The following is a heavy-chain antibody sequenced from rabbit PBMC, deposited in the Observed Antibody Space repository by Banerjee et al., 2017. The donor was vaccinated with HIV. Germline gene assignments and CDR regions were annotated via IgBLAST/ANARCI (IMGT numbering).Heavy chain of an antibody. D-gene: IGHD4-1*01. V-gene: IGHV1S45*01. J-gene: IGHJ4*01. Sequence: QEQLVESGGGLVQPGGSLTLTCTASGFSLSSSYYMCWVRQAPGKGLEWIACIYTISSGTTYYASWAKGRFTISKTSSTTVTLQMTSLTAADTATYFCARDLAGVIGWNFNFWGPGTLVTVS. CDR2: IYTISSGTT. CDR1: GFSLSSSYY. CDR3: ARDLAGVIGWNFNF.